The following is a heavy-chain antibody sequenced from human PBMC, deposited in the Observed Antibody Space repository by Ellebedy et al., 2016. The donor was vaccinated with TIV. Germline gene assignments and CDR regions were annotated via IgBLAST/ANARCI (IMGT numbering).Heavy chain of an antibody. CDR2: IYYSGGT. CDR1: GASISSYY. J-gene: IGHJ4*02. V-gene: IGHV4-59*01. D-gene: IGHD6-13*01. Sequence: GSLRLSCTVSGASISSYYWSWIRQPPGKGLERIGYIYYSGGTNYNPSLKSRVTISVDPSKKQFSLKLSSVTAADTAVYYCAREAGTHFDSWGQGTLVTVSS. CDR3: AREAGTHFDS.